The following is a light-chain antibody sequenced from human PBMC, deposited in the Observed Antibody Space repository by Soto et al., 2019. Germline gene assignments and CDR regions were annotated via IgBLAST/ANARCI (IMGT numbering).Light chain of an antibody. CDR2: GAS. J-gene: IGKJ1*01. CDR1: QSVSSN. CDR3: QQYNNWPPWT. V-gene: IGKV3-15*01. Sequence: EIVMTQSPATLSVSPGERATLSCRASQSVSSNLAWYQQKPGQAPRLLMYGASTRATGIPARFSGSGSGTEFTLTISSLQYEDFAVYYCQQYNNWPPWTFGQGTKVEIK.